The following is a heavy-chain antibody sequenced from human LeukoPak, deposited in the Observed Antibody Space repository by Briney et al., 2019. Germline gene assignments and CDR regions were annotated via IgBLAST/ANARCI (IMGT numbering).Heavy chain of an antibody. J-gene: IGHJ5*02. V-gene: IGHV4-39*01. D-gene: IGHD6-13*01. Sequence: SETLSLTCTVSGGSISSSGYYWGWIRQSPGKGLEWIGSFYYSANTYYNPSLKSRVTISVDTSKNQFSLKLSSVTAADTAVCYCVRRSSSWTESGFDPWGQGTLVTVSS. CDR1: GGSISSSGYY. CDR3: VRRSSSWTESGFDP. CDR2: FYYSANT.